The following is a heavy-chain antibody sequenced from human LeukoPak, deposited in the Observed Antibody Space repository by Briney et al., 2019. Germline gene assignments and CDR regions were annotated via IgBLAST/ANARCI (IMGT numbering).Heavy chain of an antibody. CDR3: ARRAKSLVIYSAPFFDP. Sequence: GASVRVSCRASGYAFSDSYLHWVRQAPGHGLEWMGWINPKRGDPHHEQTFQGRVSMTRNTSNNTAYMELRGLRSDDTAGYYCARRAKSLVIYSAPFFDPWGHGSPVTVSS. CDR1: GYAFSDSY. J-gene: IGHJ5*02. D-gene: IGHD3-16*02. CDR2: INPKRGDP. V-gene: IGHV1-2*02.